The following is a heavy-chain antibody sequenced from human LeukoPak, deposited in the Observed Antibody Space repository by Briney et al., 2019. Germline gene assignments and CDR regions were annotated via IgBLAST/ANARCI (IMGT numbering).Heavy chain of an antibody. D-gene: IGHD3-10*01. J-gene: IGHJ4*02. Sequence: GGSLRLSCATSGFTFSDYNMNWVRQVPGKGLESVSYMSRSGDIIYYADSVKGRFTISRDNAKNSLYLQMNSLRAEDTAVYYCARDVYYGSGSPRLDYWGQGTLVTVSS. V-gene: IGHV3-48*01. CDR3: ARDVYYGSGSPRLDY. CDR1: GFTFSDYN. CDR2: MSRSGDII.